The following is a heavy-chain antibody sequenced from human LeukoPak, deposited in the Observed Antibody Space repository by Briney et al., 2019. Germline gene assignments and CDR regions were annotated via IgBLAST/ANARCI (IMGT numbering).Heavy chain of an antibody. V-gene: IGHV3-7*01. CDR3: ARSLIYGSGSLDY. J-gene: IGHJ4*02. Sequence: GGSLRLSCAASGFTFSSYWMSWVRQAPGKGLEWVANIKQDGSEKYYVDSVKGRFTISRDNAKNSLYLQMNSLRAEDTAVYYCARSLIYGSGSLDYWGQGTLVTVSS. D-gene: IGHD3-10*01. CDR1: GFTFSSYW. CDR2: IKQDGSEK.